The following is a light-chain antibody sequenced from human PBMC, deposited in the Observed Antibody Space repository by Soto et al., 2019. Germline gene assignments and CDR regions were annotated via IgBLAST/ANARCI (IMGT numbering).Light chain of an antibody. V-gene: IGLV1-40*01. CDR1: SSNIGAGYD. J-gene: IGLJ1*01. CDR2: RNT. CDR3: QSYDGSLTAVYV. Sequence: QSVLTQPPSVSGAPGQRVTISCTGSSSNIGAGYDVHWYQQLPETAPKLLIYRNTNRPSGVPDRFSGSKSGTSASLAITGLQAEDAADYYCQSYDGSLTAVYVFGTGTKLTVL.